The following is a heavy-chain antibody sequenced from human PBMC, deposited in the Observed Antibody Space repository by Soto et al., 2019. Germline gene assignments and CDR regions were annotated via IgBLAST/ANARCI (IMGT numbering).Heavy chain of an antibody. J-gene: IGHJ6*02. Sequence: PSETLSLTCTVSGGSISSSSYYWGWISQPPGKGLEWIGRIYYRGSTYYNPSLKSRVTISVDTSKNQFSLKLSSVTAADTAVYYCARKIAVAGTVNYYYYYGMDVWGQGTTVTVSS. CDR1: GGSISSSSYY. V-gene: IGHV4-39*01. CDR2: IYYRGST. CDR3: ARKIAVAGTVNYYYYYGMDV. D-gene: IGHD6-19*01.